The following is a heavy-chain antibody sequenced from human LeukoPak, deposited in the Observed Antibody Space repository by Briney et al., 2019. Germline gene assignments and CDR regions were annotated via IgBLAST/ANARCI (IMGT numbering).Heavy chain of an antibody. D-gene: IGHD7-27*01. Sequence: GGSLRPSCAASGFTFSSYSMDWVRQAPGKGLEWVSSISTSSSYIYYADSVKGRFTISRDNAKNSLYLQMNSLRAEDTAVYYCARDLNWGSRGSDYWGQGTLVTVSS. J-gene: IGHJ4*02. CDR2: ISTSSSYI. CDR1: GFTFSSYS. V-gene: IGHV3-21*01. CDR3: ARDLNWGSRGSDY.